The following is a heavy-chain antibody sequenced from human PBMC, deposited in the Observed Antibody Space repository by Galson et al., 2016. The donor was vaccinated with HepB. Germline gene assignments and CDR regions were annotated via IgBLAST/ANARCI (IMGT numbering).Heavy chain of an antibody. V-gene: IGHV3-23*01. CDR3: AKSSRGYCVGGSCQWFYLDS. D-gene: IGHD2-15*01. CDR1: GFTFSSYA. Sequence: SLRLPCAASGFTFSSYAMGWVRQGPGNGLEWVSVVRGTGSTTYYADSVKGRFTISRDNSKNTLYLQMNSLRVEDTAVYYCAKSSRGYCVGGSCQWFYLDSWGHGTLVTVSS. CDR2: VRGTGSTT. J-gene: IGHJ4*01.